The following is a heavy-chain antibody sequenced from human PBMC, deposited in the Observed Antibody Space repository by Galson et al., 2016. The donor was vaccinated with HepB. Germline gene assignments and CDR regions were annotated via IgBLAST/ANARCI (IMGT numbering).Heavy chain of an antibody. Sequence: SVKVSCKASGYTFTNFDINWVRQATGQGLEWMGWVRPKNGNTEYAQKFQGRMSITTETSISTAYMELSSLTSEDTAVYYCARSRIGEDLWGQGTLVTVSS. CDR1: GYTFTNFD. V-gene: IGHV1-8*02. J-gene: IGHJ4*02. CDR3: ARSRIGEDL. D-gene: IGHD1-26*01. CDR2: VRPKNGNT.